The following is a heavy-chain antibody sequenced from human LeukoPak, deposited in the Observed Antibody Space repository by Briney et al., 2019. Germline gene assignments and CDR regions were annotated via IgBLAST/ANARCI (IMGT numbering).Heavy chain of an antibody. CDR1: GFPFSSYA. Sequence: GGSLRLSCAASGFPFSSYAMSWVRQAPGKGLEWVSAISGSGGSTYYADSVKGRFTISRDNSKNTLYLQMNSLRAEDTAVYYCAFFGGDIVVVPAAICLNDYYMDVWGKGTTVTVPS. D-gene: IGHD2-2*01. V-gene: IGHV3-23*01. CDR2: ISGSGGST. CDR3: AFFGGDIVVVPAAICLNDYYMDV. J-gene: IGHJ6*03.